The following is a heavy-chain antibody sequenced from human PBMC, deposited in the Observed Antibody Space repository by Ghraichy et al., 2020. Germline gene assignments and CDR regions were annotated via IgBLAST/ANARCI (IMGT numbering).Heavy chain of an antibody. CDR2: ISSSSSYI. CDR3: ARDLTGGSRTPDSYYFDY. V-gene: IGHV3-21*01. J-gene: IGHJ4*02. D-gene: IGHD3-10*01. Sequence: RGSLRLSCAASGFTFSSYSMNWVRQAPGKGLEWVSSISSSSSYIYYADSVKGRFTISRDNAKNSLYLQMNSLRAEDTAVYYCARDLTGGSRTPDSYYFDYWGQGTLITVSS. CDR1: GFTFSSYS.